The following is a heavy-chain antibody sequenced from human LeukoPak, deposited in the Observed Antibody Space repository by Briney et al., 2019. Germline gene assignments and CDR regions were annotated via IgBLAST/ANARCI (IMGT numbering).Heavy chain of an antibody. J-gene: IGHJ4*02. Sequence: SETLSLTCAVYGGSFSGYYWSWIRQPPGKGLEWIGEINHSGSTNYNPSLKSRVTISVDTSKNQFSLKLGSVTAADTAVYYCAPLPRYSGQAYPFDYWGQGTLVTVSS. D-gene: IGHD1-26*01. CDR1: GGSFSGYY. CDR3: APLPRYSGQAYPFDY. V-gene: IGHV4-34*01. CDR2: INHSGST.